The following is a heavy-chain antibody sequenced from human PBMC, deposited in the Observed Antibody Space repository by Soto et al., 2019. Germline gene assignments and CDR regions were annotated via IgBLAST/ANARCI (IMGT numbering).Heavy chain of an antibody. Sequence: GSLRLSCEASGVTFSSYWMHWVRQGPGKGLVWVSRINGDGTIANYADSVRGRFTVSRDNAKNTLHLQIYSLTAEDTAGYYCARGTLTSVDMVDYWGQGTLVTVSS. D-gene: IGHD5-12*01. CDR2: INGDGTIA. CDR1: GVTFSSYW. J-gene: IGHJ4*02. V-gene: IGHV3-74*01. CDR3: ARGTLTSVDMVDY.